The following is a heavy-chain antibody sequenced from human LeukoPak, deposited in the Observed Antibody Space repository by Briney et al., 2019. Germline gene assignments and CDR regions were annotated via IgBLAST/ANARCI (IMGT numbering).Heavy chain of an antibody. CDR1: GGSISSYY. CDR3: AREDAELYYFDY. D-gene: IGHD1-14*01. Sequence: PSETLSLTCTVSGGSISSYYWSWIRQPPGKGLEWIGYIYYSGSTNYNPSLKSRVTISVDTSKNQFSLKLSSVTAADTAVYYCAREDAELYYFDYWGQGTLVTVSS. J-gene: IGHJ4*02. CDR2: IYYSGST. V-gene: IGHV4-59*01.